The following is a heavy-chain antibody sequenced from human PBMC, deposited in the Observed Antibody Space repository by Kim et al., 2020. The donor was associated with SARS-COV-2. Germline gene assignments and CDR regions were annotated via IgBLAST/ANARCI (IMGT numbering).Heavy chain of an antibody. J-gene: IGHJ4*02. V-gene: IGHV3-9*01. CDR2: ISWNSGSI. CDR3: AKVPMPDSSGWHYFDY. Sequence: SLRLSCAASGFTFGDYAMHWVRQAPGKGLEWVSGISWNSGSIGYADSVKGRFTISREHAKNSLYLHMNSLRAEDTALYYCAKVPMPDSSGWHYFDYWGRGSLVAVST. D-gene: IGHD6-19*01. CDR1: GFTFGDYA.